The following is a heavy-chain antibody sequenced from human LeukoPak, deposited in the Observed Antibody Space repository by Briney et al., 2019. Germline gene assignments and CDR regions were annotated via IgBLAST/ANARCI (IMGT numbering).Heavy chain of an antibody. CDR3: ARVLARYGNLDY. CDR2: INPNSGGT. V-gene: IGHV1-2*02. J-gene: IGHJ4*02. D-gene: IGHD1-14*01. CDR1: GYTFTDYY. Sequence: ASVKVSCKASGYTFTDYYIHWVRQAPGQGLEWMGWINPNSGGTNYTQKFQGRVTMTRDTSISTAYVELSRLTSDDTAVYYCARVLARYGNLDYWGQGILVTVSS.